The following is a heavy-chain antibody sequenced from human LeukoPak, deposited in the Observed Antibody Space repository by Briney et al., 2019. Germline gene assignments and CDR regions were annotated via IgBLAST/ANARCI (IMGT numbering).Heavy chain of an antibody. V-gene: IGHV1-69*13. D-gene: IGHD5-18*01. CDR2: IIPIFGTA. J-gene: IGHJ3*02. CDR3: ATYMDTAMVVDAFDI. CDR1: GGTFSSYA. Sequence: GASVKVSCKASGGTFSSYAISWVRQAPGQGLEWMGGIIPIFGTANYAQKFQGRVTITADESTSTAYMELSSLRSEDTAVYYCATYMDTAMVVDAFDIWGQGTMVTVSS.